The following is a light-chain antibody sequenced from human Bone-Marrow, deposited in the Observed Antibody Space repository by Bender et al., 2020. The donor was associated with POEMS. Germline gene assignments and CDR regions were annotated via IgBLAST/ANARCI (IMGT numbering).Light chain of an antibody. J-gene: IGLJ1*01. Sequence: QSALTQPASVSGSPGQSITISCTGTSSDVGSYDVVSWYQQHPGKAPKLMIYEVFKRPSGVSNRFSGSKSGNTASLTISGLQAEDEADYYCCSYVGSSTFYVFGTGTKVTVL. CDR3: CSYVGSSTFYV. CDR2: EVF. V-gene: IGLV2-23*02. CDR1: SSDVGSYDV.